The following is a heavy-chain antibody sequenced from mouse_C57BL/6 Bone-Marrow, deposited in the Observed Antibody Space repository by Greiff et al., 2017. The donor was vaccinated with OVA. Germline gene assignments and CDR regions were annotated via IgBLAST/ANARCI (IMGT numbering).Heavy chain of an antibody. J-gene: IGHJ1*03. CDR2: IDPENGDT. D-gene: IGHD1-1*01. CDR1: GFTIKDYY. CDR3: TLYGSSYGYFDV. Sequence: VQLQQSGAELVRPGASVKLSCTASGFTIKDYYMHWVKQRPEQGLEWIGWIDPENGDTEYASKFKGKATITADTSSNTAYLQLSSLTSEDTAVYYCTLYGSSYGYFDVWGTGTTVTVSS. V-gene: IGHV14-4*01.